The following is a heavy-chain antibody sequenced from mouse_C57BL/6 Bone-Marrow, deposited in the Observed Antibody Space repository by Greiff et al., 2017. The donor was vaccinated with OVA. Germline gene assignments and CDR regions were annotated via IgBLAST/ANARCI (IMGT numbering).Heavy chain of an antibody. CDR3: ARCYDYDAAGFAD. J-gene: IGHJ3*01. Sequence: EVHLVESGADLVKPGGSLKLSCAASGFTFSSYGMSWVRQTPDKRLEWVATISSGGRYTYYPYSVKGRFTISRDTSKNTLYLQRSSLKSDDTAMYYCARCYDYDAAGFADWGQGTLVTVSA. D-gene: IGHD2-4*01. CDR2: ISSGGRYT. CDR1: GFTFSSYG. V-gene: IGHV5-6*01.